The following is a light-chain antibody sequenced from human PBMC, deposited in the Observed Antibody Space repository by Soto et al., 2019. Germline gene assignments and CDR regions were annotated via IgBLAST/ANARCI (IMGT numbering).Light chain of an antibody. Sequence: QSVLTQPASVSGSPGQSITISCTGTSSDVGSYNLVSWYRQHPGKAPKLMIYEVTKRPSGISNRFSGSKSGNTASLTISGLQAEYEADYYSCSYAGRSTFVVFGGGTKVTV. V-gene: IGLV2-23*02. CDR2: EVT. J-gene: IGLJ2*01. CDR1: SSDVGSYNL. CDR3: CSYAGRSTFVV.